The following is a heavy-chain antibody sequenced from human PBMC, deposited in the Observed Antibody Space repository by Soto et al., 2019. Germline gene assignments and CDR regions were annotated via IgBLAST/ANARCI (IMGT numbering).Heavy chain of an antibody. V-gene: IGHV1-69*02. CDR3: AGGSRSWYGWYFDL. CDR2: IIPILGIA. J-gene: IGHJ2*01. Sequence: QVQLVQSGAEVKKPGSSVKVSCKASGGTFSSYTISWVRQAPGQGLEWMGRIIPILGIANYAQKFQGRVTITADKSTSTAYVELSSLRSEDTAVYYCAGGSRSWYGWYFDLWGRGTLVTVSS. D-gene: IGHD6-13*01. CDR1: GGTFSSYT.